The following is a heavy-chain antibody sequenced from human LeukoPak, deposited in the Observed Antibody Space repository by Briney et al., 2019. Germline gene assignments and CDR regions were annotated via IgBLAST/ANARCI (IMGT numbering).Heavy chain of an antibody. J-gene: IGHJ4*02. CDR3: AKDRGVVTRYFDY. D-gene: IGHD4-23*01. Sequence: GGSLRLSCAASGFTFSSYAMSWVRQAPGKGLEWVSAISGSGGSTYYADSVKGRFTISRDNFKNTLYLQMNSLRAEDTAVYYCAKDRGVVTRYFDYWGQGTLVTVSS. V-gene: IGHV3-23*01. CDR2: ISGSGGST. CDR1: GFTFSSYA.